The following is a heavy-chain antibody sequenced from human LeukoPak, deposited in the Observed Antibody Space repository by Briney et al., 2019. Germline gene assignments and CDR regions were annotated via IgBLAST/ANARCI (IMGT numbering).Heavy chain of an antibody. CDR3: ARVYLKWIQLAGWFDP. V-gene: IGHV4-39*07. CDR2: IYYSGST. J-gene: IGHJ5*02. Sequence: SETLSLTCTVSGGSISSYYWSWIRQPPGKGLEWIGSIYYSGSTYYNPSLKSRVTISVDTSKNQFSLKLSSVTAADTAVYYCARVYLKWIQLAGWFDPWGQGTLVTVSS. CDR1: GGSISSYY. D-gene: IGHD5-18*01.